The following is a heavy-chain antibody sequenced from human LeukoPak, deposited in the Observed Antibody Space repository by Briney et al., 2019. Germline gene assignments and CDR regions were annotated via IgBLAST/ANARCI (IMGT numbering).Heavy chain of an antibody. J-gene: IGHJ4*02. D-gene: IGHD4-17*01. CDR2: IKQDGSEK. Sequence: PGGSLRLSCAASGFTFSTYWMTWVRQAPGKGLEWVANIKQDGSEKYYVDSVKGRFTISRGNAKNSLYPQMNSLRAEDTAVYYCARDLPYGDSSDYWGQGTLVTVSS. CDR1: GFTFSTYW. CDR3: ARDLPYGDSSDY. V-gene: IGHV3-7*01.